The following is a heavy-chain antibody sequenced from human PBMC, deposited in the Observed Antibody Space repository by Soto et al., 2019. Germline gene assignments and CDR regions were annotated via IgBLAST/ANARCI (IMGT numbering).Heavy chain of an antibody. Sequence: PSETLSLTCTVSGGSISSYYWSWIRQPPGKGLEWIGYIYYSGSTNYNPSLKSRVTISVDTSKNQFSLKLSSVTAADTAVYYCARDIAGANLLFDYWGQGTPVPVYS. J-gene: IGHJ4*02. V-gene: IGHV4-59*01. CDR1: GGSISSYY. CDR2: IYYSGST. CDR3: ARDIAGANLLFDY. D-gene: IGHD1-26*01.